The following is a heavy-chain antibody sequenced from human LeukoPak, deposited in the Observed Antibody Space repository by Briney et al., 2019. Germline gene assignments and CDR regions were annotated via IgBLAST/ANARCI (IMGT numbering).Heavy chain of an antibody. D-gene: IGHD5-12*01. CDR1: GFTSSSYA. V-gene: IGHV3-23*01. CDR2: ISGSGGST. J-gene: IGHJ3*02. CDR3: AKWNSGYDAFDI. Sequence: PGGSLRLSCAASGFTSSSYAMSWVRQAPGKGLEWVSAISGSGGSTYYADSVKGRFTISRDNSKNTLYLQMNSLRAEDTAVYYCAKWNSGYDAFDIWGQGTMVTVSS.